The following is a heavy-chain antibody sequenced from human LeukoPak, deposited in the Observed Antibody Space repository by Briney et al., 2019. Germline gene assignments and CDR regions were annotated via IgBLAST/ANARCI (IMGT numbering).Heavy chain of an antibody. CDR1: GFTFSSNA. CDR2: ISNSGGST. Sequence: GGSLRLSCAASGFTFSSNAMTWVRQAPGKGLEWVSSISNSGGSTYYTDSAKGRFTISRDNSKNTLYLQMNSLRAEDTAVYYCARDRPYYDSSGPIDYWGQGTLVTVSS. V-gene: IGHV3-23*01. D-gene: IGHD3-22*01. J-gene: IGHJ4*02. CDR3: ARDRPYYDSSGPIDY.